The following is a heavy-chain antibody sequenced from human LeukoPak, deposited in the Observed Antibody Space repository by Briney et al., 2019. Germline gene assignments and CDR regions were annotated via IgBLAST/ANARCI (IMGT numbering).Heavy chain of an antibody. CDR3: ARVEDRGKRGEYYFDY. V-gene: IGHV3-53*01. D-gene: IGHD3-10*01. CDR1: GSLVSNNY. J-gene: IGHJ4*02. CDR2: IYANGNS. Sequence: GGSLRLSCAASGSLVSNNYMNWVRQAPGKGLEWVSIIYANGNSYYEDSVKGRFTISRDNSKTGMYLQMDSLRAEGTAVYYCARVEDRGKRGEYYFDYWGQGTLVTVSS.